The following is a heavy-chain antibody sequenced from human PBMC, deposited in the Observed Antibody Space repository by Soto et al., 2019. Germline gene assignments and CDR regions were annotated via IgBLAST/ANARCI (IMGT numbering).Heavy chain of an antibody. D-gene: IGHD3-22*01. Sequence: PGGPLRLSCSAPGFISSSYAMNWVRKAPGKGLEWVAYITNSGDTMYYADSVKGRFTVSRSYAKDSLFLQMNNLRAEDTAVYYCARGLHDNKDYYYIFDYWG. CDR1: GFISSSYA. J-gene: IGHJ4*01. CDR3: ARGLHDNKDYYYIFDY. CDR2: ITNSGDTM. V-gene: IGHV3-48*03.